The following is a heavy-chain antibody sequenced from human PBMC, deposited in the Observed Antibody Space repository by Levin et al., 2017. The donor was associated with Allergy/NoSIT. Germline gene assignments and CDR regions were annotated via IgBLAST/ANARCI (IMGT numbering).Heavy chain of an antibody. CDR3: ARSYMAGYYSIYYGMEV. CDR2: ISYDGNNK. Sequence: SCAASGFIFSHYALHWVRQAPGKGLEWVAVISYDGNNKYYVDSVKDRLTISRDNSKNTLYLQMNSLRVEDTAVYYCARSYMAGYYSIYYGMEVWGQGTTVTVSS. D-gene: IGHD3-3*01. V-gene: IGHV3-30-3*01. CDR1: GFIFSHYA. J-gene: IGHJ6*02.